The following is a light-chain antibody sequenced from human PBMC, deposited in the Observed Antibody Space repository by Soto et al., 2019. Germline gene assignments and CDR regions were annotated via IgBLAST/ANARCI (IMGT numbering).Light chain of an antibody. V-gene: IGKV3-20*01. CDR3: QQYGSSPRT. Sequence: EIVLTQSPGTLSLSPGERATLSCRASQSVSSSYLAWYQQKPGQAPRLLIYDASSRDTGIPDRFAGSASGTGFTLTISRLEPEDFAVYYCQQYGSSPRTFGQGTKVDIK. CDR1: QSVSSSY. J-gene: IGKJ1*01. CDR2: DAS.